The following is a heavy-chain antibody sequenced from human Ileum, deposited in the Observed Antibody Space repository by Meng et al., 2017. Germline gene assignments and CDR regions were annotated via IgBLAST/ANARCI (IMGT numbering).Heavy chain of an antibody. J-gene: IGHJ4*02. CDR1: GFTFSSYS. CDR2: ISSSSSYI. D-gene: IGHD5-18*01. Sequence: GVSLRLSCAASGFTFSSYSMNWVRQAPGKGLEWVSSISSSSSYIYYADSVKGRFTISRDNAKNSLYLQMNSLRAEDTAVYYCARDGNHVDTAMVWGDFDYWGQGTLVTVSS. V-gene: IGHV3-21*01. CDR3: ARDGNHVDTAMVWGDFDY.